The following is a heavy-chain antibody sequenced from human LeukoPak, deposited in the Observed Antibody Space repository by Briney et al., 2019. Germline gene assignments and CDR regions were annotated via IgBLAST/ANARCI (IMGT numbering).Heavy chain of an antibody. CDR2: TYSRSRWYR. CDR1: GDSVSGNTTA. Sequence: PSQTLSLTCAISGDSVSGNTTAWNWIRQSPSRGLEWLGRTYSRSRWYRDYAVSVTSRISISADTSKNQFSLQLISVTPDDTAIYFCARGISRFNWFDTWGQGTLVTVSS. V-gene: IGHV6-1*01. CDR3: ARGISRFNWFDT. J-gene: IGHJ5*02. D-gene: IGHD3-10*01.